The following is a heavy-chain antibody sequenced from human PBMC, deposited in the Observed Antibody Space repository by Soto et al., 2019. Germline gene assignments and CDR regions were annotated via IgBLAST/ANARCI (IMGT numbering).Heavy chain of an antibody. V-gene: IGHV1-69*04. CDR3: ARDRPNCRGGSCYGWCDP. J-gene: IGHJ5*02. Sequence: SVKVSCKASGGTFSSYTISWVRQAPGQGLEWMGRIIPILGIANYAQKFQGRVTITADKSTSTAYMELSSLRSEDTAVYYCARDRPNCRGGSCYGWCDPWGEGTLVTFS. CDR2: IIPILGIA. D-gene: IGHD2-15*01. CDR1: GGTFSSYT.